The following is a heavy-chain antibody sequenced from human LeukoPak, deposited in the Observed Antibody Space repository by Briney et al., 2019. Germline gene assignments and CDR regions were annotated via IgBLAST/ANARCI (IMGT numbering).Heavy chain of an antibody. CDR2: ISSSGSTI. CDR1: GFTFSSYE. D-gene: IGHD2-21*02. J-gene: IGHJ4*02. V-gene: IGHV3-48*03. CDR3: AREDIVVVTAAFDY. Sequence: PGGSLRLSCAASGFTFSSYEMNWVRQAPGKGLEWVSYISSSGSTIYYADSVKGRFTISRDNAKNSLYLQMNSLRAEDTAVYYCAREDIVVVTAAFDYWGQGTLVTVSS.